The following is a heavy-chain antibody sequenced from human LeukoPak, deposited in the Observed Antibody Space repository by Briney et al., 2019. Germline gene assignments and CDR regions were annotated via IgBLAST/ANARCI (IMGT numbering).Heavy chain of an antibody. J-gene: IGHJ4*02. CDR2: IYTSGST. V-gene: IGHV4-61*02. D-gene: IGHD6-19*01. Sequence: PSQTLSLTCTVSGGSISSGSYYWSWIRQPAGKGLEWIGRIYTSGSTNYNPSLKSRLTISVDTSKNQFSLKVSSVTAADTAVYYCARRDSSGWYGDWGQGTLVTVSS. CDR3: ARRDSSGWYGD. CDR1: GGSISSGSYY.